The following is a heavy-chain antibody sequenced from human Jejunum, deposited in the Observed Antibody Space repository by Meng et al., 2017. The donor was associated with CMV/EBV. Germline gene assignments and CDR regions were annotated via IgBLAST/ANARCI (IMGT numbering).Heavy chain of an antibody. Sequence: VSSKESGYAFMHGVRQAPGQGFEWMGIINPSGSSTTYTQKFKGRITMTRDASTSTVYMELSSLRSDDKAVYYCAREPASEFYFDYWGQGTLVTVSS. CDR3: AREPASEFYFDY. D-gene: IGHD3-10*01. CDR1: GYAF. V-gene: IGHV1-46*01. J-gene: IGHJ4*02. CDR2: INPSGSST.